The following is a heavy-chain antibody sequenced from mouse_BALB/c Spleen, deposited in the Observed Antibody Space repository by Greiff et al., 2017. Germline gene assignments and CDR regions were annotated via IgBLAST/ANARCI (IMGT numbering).Heavy chain of an antibody. CDR2: IDPFNGGT. CDR3: AIDEGAAY. V-gene: IGHV1S135*01. Sequence: VQLQQSGPELMKPGASVKISCKASGYSFTSYYMHWVKQSHGKSLEWIGYIDPFNGGTSYNQKFKGKATLTVDKSSSTAYMHLSSLTSEDSAVYYCAIDEGAAYWGQGTLVTVSA. J-gene: IGHJ3*01. CDR1: GYSFTSYY.